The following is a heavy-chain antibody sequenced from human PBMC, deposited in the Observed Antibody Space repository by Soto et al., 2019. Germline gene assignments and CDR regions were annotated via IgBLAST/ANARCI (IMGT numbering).Heavy chain of an antibody. D-gene: IGHD6-13*01. Sequence: SETLSLTCTVSGGSISRYYWSWIRQPPGKGLEWIGYIYYSGSTNYNPSLKSRVTISVDTSKNQFSLKLSSVTAADTAVYYCARRSAAAGANYYYYYYMDVWGKGTTVTVSS. J-gene: IGHJ6*03. V-gene: IGHV4-59*08. CDR2: IYYSGST. CDR3: ARRSAAAGANYYYYYYMDV. CDR1: GGSISRYY.